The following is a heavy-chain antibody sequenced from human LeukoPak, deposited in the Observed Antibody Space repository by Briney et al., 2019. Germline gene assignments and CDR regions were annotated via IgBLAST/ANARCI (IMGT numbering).Heavy chain of an antibody. Sequence: ASVKVSCKASGYTFTSYDINWVRQATGQGLEWMGWMNPNSGNTGYAQKFQGRVTITRDMSTSTAYMELSSLRSEDTAVYYCAAGHCSGGSCYPYYYSDMDVWGQGTTVTVSS. CDR3: AAGHCSGGSCYPYYYSDMDV. D-gene: IGHD2-15*01. CDR2: MNPNSGNT. J-gene: IGHJ6*02. CDR1: GYTFTSYD. V-gene: IGHV1-8*01.